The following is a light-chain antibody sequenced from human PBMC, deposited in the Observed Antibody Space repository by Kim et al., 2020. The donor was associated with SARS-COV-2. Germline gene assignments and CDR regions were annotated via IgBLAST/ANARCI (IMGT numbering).Light chain of an antibody. J-gene: IGKJ1*01. CDR3: QKRSNWTLTCT. Sequence: EIVLTQSPATLSLSPGERATLSCRASQSVSSYLAWYQQKPGQAPRLLIYDASNRATGIPARFSGSGSGTDFTLTISSLEPEDFAVYYCQKRSNWTLTCTFGQGTKVEIK. V-gene: IGKV3-11*01. CDR2: DAS. CDR1: QSVSSY.